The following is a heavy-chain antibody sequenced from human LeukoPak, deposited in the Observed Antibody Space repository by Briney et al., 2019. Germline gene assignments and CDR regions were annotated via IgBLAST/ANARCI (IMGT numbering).Heavy chain of an antibody. CDR1: GVSFTSYW. Sequence: LAESLKIFRMVSGVSFTSYWIGWGRQMPGKSLEWMGVIYPGDSDGRYSPSFQRQVTISADKSISTAYLQWSSLKASDTAMYCCARGGTDYSDNPYVMDVWGQGTTVTVSS. CDR2: IYPGDSDG. J-gene: IGHJ6*02. D-gene: IGHD4-17*01. CDR3: ARGGTDYSDNPYVMDV. V-gene: IGHV5-51*01.